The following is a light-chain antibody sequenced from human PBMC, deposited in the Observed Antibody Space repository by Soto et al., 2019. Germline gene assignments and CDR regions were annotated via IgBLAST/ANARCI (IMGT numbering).Light chain of an antibody. CDR2: EVS. V-gene: IGLV2-14*01. CDR3: SSYTSISTLYV. J-gene: IGLJ1*01. Sequence: QSALTQPASVPGSPGQSITISCTGTNSDVGGYNYVSWYQQHPGKAPELMIYEVSHRPSGVSNRFSGSKSDNTASLTISGLQAEDEADYYCSSYTSISTLYVLGTGTKVTVL. CDR1: NSDVGGYNY.